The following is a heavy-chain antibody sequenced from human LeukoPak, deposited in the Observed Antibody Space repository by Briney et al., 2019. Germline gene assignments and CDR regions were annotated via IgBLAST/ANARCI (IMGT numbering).Heavy chain of an antibody. V-gene: IGHV3-23*01. CDR1: GFTFSSYA. CDR3: AKDRGIAVAGPDDAFDI. J-gene: IGHJ3*02. Sequence: GGSLRLSCAASGFTFSSYAMSWVRQAPGKGLEWVSAIRGSGGSTYYADSVKGRFTISRDNSKNTLYLQMNSLRAEDTAVYYCAKDRGIAVAGPDDAFDIWGQGTMVTVSS. CDR2: IRGSGGST. D-gene: IGHD6-19*01.